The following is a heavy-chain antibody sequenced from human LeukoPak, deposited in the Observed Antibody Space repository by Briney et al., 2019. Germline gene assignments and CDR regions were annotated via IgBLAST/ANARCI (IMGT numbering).Heavy chain of an antibody. D-gene: IGHD2-2*01. CDR2: IIPIFGTA. J-gene: IGHJ4*02. Sequence: GASVKVSCKASGGTFSSYAISWVRQAPGQGLEWMGGIIPIFGTANYAQKFQGRVTITADESTSKAYMELSSLRSEDTAVYYCAPTPGVVPAAYFAYWGQGTLVTVSS. CDR3: APTPGVVPAAYFAY. V-gene: IGHV1-69*13. CDR1: GGTFSSYA.